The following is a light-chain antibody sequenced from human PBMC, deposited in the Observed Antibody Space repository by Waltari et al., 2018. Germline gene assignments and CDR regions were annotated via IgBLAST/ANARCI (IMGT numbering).Light chain of an antibody. J-gene: IGKJ1*01. Sequence: EIVMTQSPATLSVSPGERATLSCRASQSVSSNLAWYQQKPGQAPRLLIYDASTRATDIPARFSGGGSGTEFTLTISSLQSEDFAVYYCRQYNDWPQTFGQGTKVEIK. CDR3: RQYNDWPQT. CDR2: DAS. CDR1: QSVSSN. V-gene: IGKV3-15*01.